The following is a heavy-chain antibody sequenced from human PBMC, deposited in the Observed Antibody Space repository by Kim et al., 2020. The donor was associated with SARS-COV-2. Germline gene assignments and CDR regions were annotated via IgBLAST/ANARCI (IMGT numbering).Heavy chain of an antibody. CDR3: ARNPRRLAAGDYYYYGMDV. CDR2: VSASGSRP. CDR1: GFTFNNYA. D-gene: IGHD6-13*01. V-gene: IGHV3-23*01. J-gene: IGHJ6*02. Sequence: GGSLRLSCVASGFTFNNYAMTWVRQTPGRGLEWVSVVSASGSRPYYPDYVKGRFNISRDNSKNTLYLQMHSLRVEDTDIYYCARNPRRLAAGDYYYYGMDVWGLGTTVTVSS.